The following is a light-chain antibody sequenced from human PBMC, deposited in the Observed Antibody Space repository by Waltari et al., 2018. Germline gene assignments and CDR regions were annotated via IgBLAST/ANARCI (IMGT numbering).Light chain of an antibody. V-gene: IGKV6-21*01. J-gene: IGKJ4*01. CDR3: QQSRSFPLT. CDR2: YAS. CDR1: QDISTS. Sequence: EIVLTQSPDFQSVPPKEKVTITCRASQDISTSLHWYQQKPDQSPKLLIKYASESFSGVTSRFSGSGSGTHFTLTINSLEAEDAATYYCQQSRSFPLTFGGGTKVEIK.